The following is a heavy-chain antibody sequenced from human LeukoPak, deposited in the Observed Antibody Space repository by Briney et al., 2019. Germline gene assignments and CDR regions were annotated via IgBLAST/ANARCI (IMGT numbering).Heavy chain of an antibody. CDR2: IYYTGST. V-gene: IGHV4-39*01. J-gene: IGHJ3*02. Sequence: SETLSLTRTVSGGSISNSNYYWAWIRQPPGMGLELIGSIYYTGSTYYNSSLKSRVTISIDTSKNQFSLKMSSVTAADTAVYYCARHPGTFDIWGHGTMVTVSS. CDR1: GGSISNSNYY. D-gene: IGHD3-10*01. CDR3: ARHPGTFDI.